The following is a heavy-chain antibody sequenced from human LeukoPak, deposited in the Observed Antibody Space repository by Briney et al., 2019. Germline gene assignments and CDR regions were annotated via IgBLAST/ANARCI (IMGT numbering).Heavy chain of an antibody. V-gene: IGHV3-23*01. CDR1: GFTFSSCA. CDR3: AKCPHYYYDRVAFDP. Sequence: GGSLRLSCAASGFTFSSCAMSWVRQAPGKGLEWVSAISGSGGSTYYADSVKGRFTISRDNSKNTLYLQMNSLRAEDTAVYYCAKCPHYYYDRVAFDPWGQGTLVTVSS. J-gene: IGHJ5*02. CDR2: ISGSGGST. D-gene: IGHD3-22*01.